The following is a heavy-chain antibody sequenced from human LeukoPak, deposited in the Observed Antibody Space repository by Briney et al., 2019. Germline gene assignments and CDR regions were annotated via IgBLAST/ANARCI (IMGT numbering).Heavy chain of an antibody. J-gene: IGHJ3*02. CDR1: GFTFSSYA. CDR2: IGGGGGST. CDR3: AIYSGYGTSAFDI. D-gene: IGHD5-12*01. Sequence: GGSLRLSCAASGFTFSSYAMTWVRQGPGKGLEWVSDIGGGGGSTYYADSVKGRFTISRDNSKNTLYLQMHSLRAEDTAVYYCAIYSGYGTSAFDIWGQGTMVTVSS. V-gene: IGHV3-23*01.